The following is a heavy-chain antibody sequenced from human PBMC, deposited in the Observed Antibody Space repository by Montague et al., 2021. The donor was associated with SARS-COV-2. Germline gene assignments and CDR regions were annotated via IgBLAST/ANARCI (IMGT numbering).Heavy chain of an antibody. Sequence: FLRLSCAASGFTFSDYYMSWIRQAPGKGLEWVSYISSSSSYTNYADSAKGRFTISRDNAKNSLYLQMNSLRAEDTAVYYCATIAVAGTRFHYWGQGTLVTGSS. D-gene: IGHD6-19*01. J-gene: IGHJ4*02. CDR2: ISSSSSYT. CDR3: ATIAVAGTRFHY. V-gene: IGHV3-11*03. CDR1: GFTFSDYY.